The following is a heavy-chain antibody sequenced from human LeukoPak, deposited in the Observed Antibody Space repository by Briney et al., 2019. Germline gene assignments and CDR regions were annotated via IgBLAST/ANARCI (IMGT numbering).Heavy chain of an antibody. V-gene: IGHV4-59*01. CDR1: GGSISSYY. Sequence: SETLSLTCTVSGGSISSYYWSWIRQPPGKGLEWIGYIYYSGSTNYNPSLKSRVTISVDTSKNQFSLKLSSVTAADTAVYYCARGRDGYNYSYWGQGTLVTVSS. D-gene: IGHD5-24*01. J-gene: IGHJ4*02. CDR3: ARGRDGYNYSY. CDR2: IYYSGST.